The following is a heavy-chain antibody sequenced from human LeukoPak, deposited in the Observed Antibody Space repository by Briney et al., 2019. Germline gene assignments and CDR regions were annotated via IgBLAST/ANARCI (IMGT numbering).Heavy chain of an antibody. V-gene: IGHV1-69*13. CDR2: IIPIFGTA. D-gene: IGHD4-23*01. J-gene: IGHJ5*02. CDR3: ARDLIRWSNATNWFDP. CDR1: GGTFSSYA. Sequence: GASVKVSCKASGGTFSSYAISWVRQAPGQGLEWMGGIIPIFGTANYAQKFQGRVTITADESTSTAYMELSSLRSEDTAVYYCARDLIRWSNATNWFDPWGQGTLVTVSS.